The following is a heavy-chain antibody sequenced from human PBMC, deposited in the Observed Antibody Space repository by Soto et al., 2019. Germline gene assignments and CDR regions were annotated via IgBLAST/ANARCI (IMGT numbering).Heavy chain of an antibody. V-gene: IGHV1-18*01. D-gene: IGHD1-1*01. CDR3: ARGRYGDY. J-gene: IGHJ4*02. CDR2: ISAHNGNT. Sequence: QVHLVQSGAEVKKPGASVKVSCKGSGYDFTTYGITWVRQAPGQGLEWMAWISAHNGNTDYAQKLQGRVTVTRDTSTSTAYMELRSLRSDATDVYSCARGRYGDYWGQGALVTASS. CDR1: GYDFTTYG.